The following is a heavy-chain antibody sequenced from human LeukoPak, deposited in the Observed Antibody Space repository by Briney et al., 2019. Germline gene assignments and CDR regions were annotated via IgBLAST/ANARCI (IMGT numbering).Heavy chain of an antibody. Sequence: PGGSLRLSCGASGFTFSRYWMSWVRQAPGKGLEWVGRIKSKTDGGTTDYAAPVKGRFTISRDDSKNTLYLQMNSLKTEDTAVYYCTTDNPTGDFDYWGQGTLVTVSS. CDR3: TTDNPTGDFDY. CDR2: IKSKTDGGTT. D-gene: IGHD7-27*01. V-gene: IGHV3-15*01. CDR1: GFTFSRYW. J-gene: IGHJ4*02.